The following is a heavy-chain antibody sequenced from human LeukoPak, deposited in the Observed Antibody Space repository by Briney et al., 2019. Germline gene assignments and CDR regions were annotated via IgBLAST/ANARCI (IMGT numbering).Heavy chain of an antibody. CDR3: VRGDTFRCFDI. Sequence: GGSLRLSCTSSELTFTSQWMHWVRQAPGKGLEWVSRINTDGRSITYADSVKGRFTISRDDAKNTLYLYMNTLRAEDTAVYFCVRGDTFRCFDIWGQGTTVIVSS. CDR1: ELTFTSQW. V-gene: IGHV3-74*03. D-gene: IGHD5-18*01. J-gene: IGHJ3*02. CDR2: INTDGRSI.